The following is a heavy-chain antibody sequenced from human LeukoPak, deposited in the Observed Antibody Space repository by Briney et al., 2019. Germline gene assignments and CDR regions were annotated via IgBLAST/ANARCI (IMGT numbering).Heavy chain of an antibody. Sequence: GGSLRLSCAASGFTFSGSAMHWVRQASGKGLEWVGRIRSKANSYATAYAAPVKGRFTISRDDSKNTAYLQMNSLKTEDTAVYYCTSRYGFWSGYYYDAFDIWGQGTMVTVSS. J-gene: IGHJ3*02. CDR2: IRSKANSYAT. CDR3: TSRYGFWSGYYYDAFDI. V-gene: IGHV3-73*01. D-gene: IGHD3-3*01. CDR1: GFTFSGSA.